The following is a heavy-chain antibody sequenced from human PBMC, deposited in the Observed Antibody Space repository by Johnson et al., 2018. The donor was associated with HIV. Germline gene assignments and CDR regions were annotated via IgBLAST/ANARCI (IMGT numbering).Heavy chain of an antibody. CDR1: DFTFTNNA. J-gene: IGHJ3*02. Sequence: QVQLVESGGGVVQPGRSLRLSCAASDFTFTNNAIHWVRQAPGKGLEWVAVISNDGTNTYYADSVKGRFTISRDNSRNSVSLQMIILRPKDTAMYYCASGVTARAPLLIWGQGTMVTVSS. CDR2: ISNDGTNT. V-gene: IGHV3-30*04. CDR3: ASGVTARAPLLI. D-gene: IGHD6-6*01.